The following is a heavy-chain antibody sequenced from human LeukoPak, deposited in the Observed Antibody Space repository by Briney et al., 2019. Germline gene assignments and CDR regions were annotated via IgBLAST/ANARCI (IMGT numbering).Heavy chain of an antibody. Sequence: PGGSLRLSCAASGFTFSSYSMNWVRQAPVKGLEWVSSISSSSSYIYYADSVKGRFTISRDNAKNSLYLQMNSLRAEDTAVYYCARWVIAVAGNDAFDIWGQGTMVTVSS. V-gene: IGHV3-21*06. D-gene: IGHD6-19*01. CDR2: ISSSSSYI. J-gene: IGHJ3*02. CDR3: ARWVIAVAGNDAFDI. CDR1: GFTFSSYS.